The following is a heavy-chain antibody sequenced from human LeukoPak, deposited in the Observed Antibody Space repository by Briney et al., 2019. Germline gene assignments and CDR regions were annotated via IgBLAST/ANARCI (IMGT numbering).Heavy chain of an antibody. CDR1: GFTFSSYG. CDR2: ISYDGSNK. Sequence: PGGSLRLSRAASGFTFSSYGMHWVRQAPGKGLEWVAVISYDGSNKYYADSVKGRFTISRDNSKNTLYLQMNSLRAEDTAVYYCAKDGGVVVVPAAMVFVDFWGQGTLVTVSS. J-gene: IGHJ4*02. V-gene: IGHV3-30*18. CDR3: AKDGGVVVVPAAMVFVDF. D-gene: IGHD2-2*01.